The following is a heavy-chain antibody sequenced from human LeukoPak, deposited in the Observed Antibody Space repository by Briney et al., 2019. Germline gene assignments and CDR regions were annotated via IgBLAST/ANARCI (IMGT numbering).Heavy chain of an antibody. Sequence: ASVKVSCKAYGYTFTSYYMHWVRQPPGQGLEWMGIINPSGGSTSYAQKFQGRVTMTRDTSTSTVYMELSSLRSEDTAVYYCARATHRSIAVAGTKEYFDLWGRGTLVTVSS. J-gene: IGHJ2*01. V-gene: IGHV1-46*03. D-gene: IGHD6-19*01. CDR3: ARATHRSIAVAGTKEYFDL. CDR2: INPSGGST. CDR1: GYTFTSYY.